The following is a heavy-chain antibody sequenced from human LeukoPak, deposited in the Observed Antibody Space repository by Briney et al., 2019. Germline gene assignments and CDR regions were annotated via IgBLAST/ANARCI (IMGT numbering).Heavy chain of an antibody. CDR2: IYHSGST. Sequence: SETLSLTCAVSGGSISSSNWWSWVRQPPGKGLEWIGEIYHSGSTSYNPSLKSRVTISVDTSKNQFSLKLSSVTAADTAVYYCAGDYSSGWPTYYYYGMDVWGQGTTVTVSS. J-gene: IGHJ6*02. CDR3: AGDYSSGWPTYYYYGMDV. CDR1: GGSISSSNW. D-gene: IGHD6-19*01. V-gene: IGHV4-4*02.